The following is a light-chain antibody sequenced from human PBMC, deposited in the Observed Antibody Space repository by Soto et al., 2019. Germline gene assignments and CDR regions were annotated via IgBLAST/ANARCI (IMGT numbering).Light chain of an antibody. V-gene: IGKV3-20*01. CDR1: QSVSCNY. CDR2: AAS. J-gene: IGKJ2*01. CDR3: QQYDSSPYT. Sequence: EIVLTQSPGTLSLSPGDRATLSCRASQSVSCNYLAWYQQKPGQAPRLLLYAASSRSTGIPDRFSGSGSGTNFTLTITRLEPVDFSVYYCQQYDSSPYTFGQGTKLEIK.